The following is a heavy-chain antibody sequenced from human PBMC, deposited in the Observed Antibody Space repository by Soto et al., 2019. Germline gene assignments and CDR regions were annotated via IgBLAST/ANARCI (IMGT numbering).Heavy chain of an antibody. Sequence: EVQLVESGGGLVQPGGSLRLSCAASGFTFSAYWMSWVRQTPGKGLEWVANIKHDGSETYYVDSVKGRFTISSDNAKNSLFLEMNRLRAEDTAVFYCAIITRGFSMDVWGQGTTVTVSS. V-gene: IGHV3-7*01. D-gene: IGHD1-20*01. CDR2: IKHDGSET. CDR1: GFTFSAYW. CDR3: AIITRGFSMDV. J-gene: IGHJ6*02.